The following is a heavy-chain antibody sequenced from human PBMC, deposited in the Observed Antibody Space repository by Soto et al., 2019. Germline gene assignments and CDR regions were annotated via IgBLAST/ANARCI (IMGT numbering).Heavy chain of an antibody. Sequence: ASVKVSCKASGYTFTGYYMHWVRQAPGQGLEWMGWINPNSGGTNYAQKFQGWVTMTRDTSISTAYMELSRLRSDDTAVYYCAPGNPSVVSAFDIGGQGTRVPVSS. D-gene: IGHD3-10*01. J-gene: IGHJ3*02. CDR1: GYTFTGYY. CDR2: INPNSGGT. CDR3: APGNPSVVSAFDI. V-gene: IGHV1-2*04.